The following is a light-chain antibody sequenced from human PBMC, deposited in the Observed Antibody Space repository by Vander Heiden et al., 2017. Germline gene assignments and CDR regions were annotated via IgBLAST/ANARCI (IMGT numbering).Light chain of an antibody. CDR1: EGISSY. CDR2: SAS. J-gene: IGKJ2*01. CDR3: QQDDRYPYT. V-gene: IGKV1-8*01. Sequence: IPITPAPFTLSASTGDCAPITCRPREGISSYLAWYQQKPGKAPKLLIYSASTLQSGVPSRFSGSGSGTDVTLTISCLQSEDVATYYCQQDDRYPYTFGQGTKLEIK.